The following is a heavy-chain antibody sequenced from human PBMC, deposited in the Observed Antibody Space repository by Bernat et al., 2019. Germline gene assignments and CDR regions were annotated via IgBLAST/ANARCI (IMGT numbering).Heavy chain of an antibody. CDR2: IYYSGNT. CDR3: ASVNSSGYCHY. CDR1: GGSISSSTYY. J-gene: IGHJ4*02. D-gene: IGHD3-22*01. Sequence: QLQLQESGPGLVKPSETLSLTCTVSGGSISSSTYYWGWIRHPPGKGLEWIASIYYSGNTYYNPSLKSRVSISVDTSKNQFSLKLSSVTAADTALYHCASVNSSGYCHYWGQGTQVTVSS. V-gene: IGHV4-39*01.